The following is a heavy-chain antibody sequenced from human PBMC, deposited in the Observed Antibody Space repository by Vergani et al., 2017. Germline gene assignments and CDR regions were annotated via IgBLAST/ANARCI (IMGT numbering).Heavy chain of an antibody. J-gene: IGHJ4*02. Sequence: QLQLQESGPGLLKPSETLSLTCSVSGTSISGSSDYWGWIRQPPGKGLEWIGSIFYTGTSYYNPSLESRATNSVDTSKNQFTLKLSSVTAADTAVYYCARGSTGGYSVYDSRAPGYWGQGTLVTVSS. D-gene: IGHD5/OR15-5a*01. CDR2: IFYTGTS. CDR1: GTSISGSSDY. V-gene: IGHV4-39*01. CDR3: ARGSTGGYSVYDSRAPGY.